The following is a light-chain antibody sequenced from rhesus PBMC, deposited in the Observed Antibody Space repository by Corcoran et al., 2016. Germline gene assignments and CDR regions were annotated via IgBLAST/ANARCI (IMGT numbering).Light chain of an antibody. V-gene: IGKV1-22*01. Sequence: DIKMTQSPSSLSASVGATVTITCRASQSISSWLAWYQQQPGKAPKLLFFKASSLQSGVPSRFSGSGSGTDFTLTISSLQPEDSATYYCLQCNSNPLSFGGGTKVEI. CDR3: LQCNSNPLS. J-gene: IGKJ4*01. CDR2: KAS. CDR1: QSISSW.